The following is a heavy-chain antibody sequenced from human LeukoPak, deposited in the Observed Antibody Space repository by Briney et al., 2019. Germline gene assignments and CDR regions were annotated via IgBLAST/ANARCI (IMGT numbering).Heavy chain of an antibody. J-gene: IGHJ4*02. Sequence: GTSLRLSCVASGFTFADHAMHWVRRAPGQGLEWVTGINWDNDGIVYAASVRGRFTVSRDNAKNTLYPQMNRLRPEDTAFYYCARDDYNTLGYNFHYWGQGTLVTVSS. CDR3: ARDDYNTLGYNFHY. V-gene: IGHV3-9*01. CDR2: INWDNDGI. CDR1: GFTFADHA. D-gene: IGHD1-1*01.